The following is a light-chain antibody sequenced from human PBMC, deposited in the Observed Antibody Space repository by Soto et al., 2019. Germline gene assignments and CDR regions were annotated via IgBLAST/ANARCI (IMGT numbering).Light chain of an antibody. Sequence: QSVLTQPPSASGTPGQRVTISCSGSSSNIGSNTVNWYQQLPGTAPKLLIYSNNQRPSGVHDRFSGSKSGISDSLAISGLQSEDEADYYCAAWDDSLNGVVFGGGTKVTVL. CDR1: SSNIGSNT. CDR2: SNN. J-gene: IGLJ2*01. V-gene: IGLV1-44*01. CDR3: AAWDDSLNGVV.